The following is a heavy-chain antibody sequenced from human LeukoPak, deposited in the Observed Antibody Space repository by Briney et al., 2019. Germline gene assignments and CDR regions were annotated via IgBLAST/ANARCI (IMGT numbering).Heavy chain of an antibody. V-gene: IGHV3-9*01. CDR2: VSWNSGRI. Sequence: GGSLRLSCAASGFIFDDYAMHWVRQAPGKGLEWVSGVSWNSGRIGYAESVKGRFTISRDNAKNSLYLQMNSLRAEDTALYYCAKDRDLAVAGSVTFDYWGQGTLVTVSS. D-gene: IGHD6-19*01. CDR1: GFIFDDYA. CDR3: AKDRDLAVAGSVTFDY. J-gene: IGHJ4*02.